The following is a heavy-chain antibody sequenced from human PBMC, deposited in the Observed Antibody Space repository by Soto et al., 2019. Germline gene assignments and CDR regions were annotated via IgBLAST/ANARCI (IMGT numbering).Heavy chain of an antibody. CDR3: ARRRQYCTRKSGVALYYYPREG. J-gene: IGHJ6*02. CDR2: IYPGDSDT. CDR1: GYSFTNYW. Sequence: PGESLKISCKATGYSFTNYWIGWVRQMPGKGLEWMGTIYPGDSDTRYGPAFEGQVTISDDKSITTAYSQWSSMKATDTAVSFCARRRQYCTRKSGVALYYYPREGWGQRTT. V-gene: IGHV5-51*01. D-gene: IGHD2-8*01.